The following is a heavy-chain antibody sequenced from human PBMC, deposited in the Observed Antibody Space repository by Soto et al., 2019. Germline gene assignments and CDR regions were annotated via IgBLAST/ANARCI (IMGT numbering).Heavy chain of an antibody. CDR2: IYPGDSDT. J-gene: IGHJ6*02. CDR3: ARPREAGKYYYGVDV. D-gene: IGHD6-19*01. V-gene: IGHV5-51*01. Sequence: PGESLKISCKGSGYSFTSYWIGWVRQMPGKGLEWMGIIYPGDSDTRYSPSFQGQVTISADKSISTAYLQWSSLKAPDTAMYYCARPREAGKYYYGVDVWGQGTTVTVSS. CDR1: GYSFTSYW.